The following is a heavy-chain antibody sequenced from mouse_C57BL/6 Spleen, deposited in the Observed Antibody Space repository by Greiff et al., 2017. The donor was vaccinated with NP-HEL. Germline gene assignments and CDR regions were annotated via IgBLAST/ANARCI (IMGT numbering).Heavy chain of an antibody. CDR2: IDPSDSET. V-gene: IGHV1-52*01. J-gene: IGHJ2*01. Sequence: QVQLQQSGAELVRPGSSVKLSCKASGYTFTSYWMHWVKQRPIQGLEWIGNIDPSDSETHYNQKFKDKATLTVDKSSSTAYMQLSSLTSEDSAVYYWARGGDYDGGYFDYWGQGTTLTVSS. D-gene: IGHD2-4*01. CDR1: GYTFTSYW. CDR3: ARGGDYDGGYFDY.